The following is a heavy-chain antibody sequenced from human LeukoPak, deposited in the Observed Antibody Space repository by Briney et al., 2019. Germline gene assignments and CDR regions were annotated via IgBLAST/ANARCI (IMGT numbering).Heavy chain of an antibody. J-gene: IGHJ4*02. CDR1: DGSISSSSYY. Sequence: PSETLSLTCTVSDGSISSSSYYWAWIRQPPGKGPEWIGSFYYSGSTYHNPSLKSRVTISGDTSKNQFSLKVSSVTAADTAVYYCERTHGYSYGYFDYWGQGTLVTVSS. V-gene: IGHV4-39*01. D-gene: IGHD5-18*01. CDR2: FYYSGST. CDR3: ERTHGYSYGYFDY.